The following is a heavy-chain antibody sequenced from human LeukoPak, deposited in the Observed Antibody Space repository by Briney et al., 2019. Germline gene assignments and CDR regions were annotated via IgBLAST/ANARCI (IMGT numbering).Heavy chain of an antibody. D-gene: IGHD3-22*01. Sequence: GESLKISCKGSGYSFTSYWIGWVRQMPGKGLEWMGIIYPGDSDTRYSPSFQGQVTISADKSISTAYLQWSSLKASDTAMYYCARLVLYDSSGYYGGSTNAFDIWGQGTMVTVSS. CDR2: IYPGDSDT. J-gene: IGHJ3*02. V-gene: IGHV5-51*01. CDR3: ARLVLYDSSGYYGGSTNAFDI. CDR1: GYSFTSYW.